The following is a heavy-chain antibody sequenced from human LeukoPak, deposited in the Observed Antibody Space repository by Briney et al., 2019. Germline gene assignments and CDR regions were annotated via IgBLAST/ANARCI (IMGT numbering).Heavy chain of an antibody. Sequence: PGGSLRLSCAASGFTFSSYSMGWVCQAPGKGLEWVSTFSGSGGTTYYADSVKGRFTVSRDNSKNTLYLQMNSLRTEDTAIYYCAKHRNFGEISPFDPWGQGTLVTVSS. CDR2: FSGSGGTT. V-gene: IGHV3-23*01. CDR1: GFTFSSYS. J-gene: IGHJ5*02. CDR3: AKHRNFGEISPFDP. D-gene: IGHD3-10*01.